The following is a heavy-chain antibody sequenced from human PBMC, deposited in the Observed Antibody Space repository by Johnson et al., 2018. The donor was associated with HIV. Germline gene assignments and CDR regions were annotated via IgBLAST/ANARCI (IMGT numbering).Heavy chain of an antibody. Sequence: QMQLVESGGGLVKPGGSLRLSCAASGFTFSDFYMSWVRQAPGKGLVWVSGISWNSGSIGYADSVKGRFTISRDNAKNSLYLQMNSLRAEDSAIYYCARDATPWGGDYVGYAFDIWGQGTMVTVSS. V-gene: IGHV3-11*04. J-gene: IGHJ3*02. CDR1: GFTFSDFY. D-gene: IGHD4-17*01. CDR2: ISWNSGSI. CDR3: ARDATPWGGDYVGYAFDI.